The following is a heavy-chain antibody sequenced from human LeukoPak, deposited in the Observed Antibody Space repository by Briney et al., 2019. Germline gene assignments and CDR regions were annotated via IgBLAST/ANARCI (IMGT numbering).Heavy chain of an antibody. D-gene: IGHD3-10*01. CDR2: INPNSGGT. CDR1: GYTFTGYY. Sequence: ASVKVSCKASGYTFTGYYMHWVRQAPGQGLEWMGWINPNSGGTNYAQKFQGRVTMTRGTSISTAYMELSRLRSDDTAVYYCARVGITMVRGVKHWFDPWGQGTLVTVSS. V-gene: IGHV1-2*02. CDR3: ARVGITMVRGVKHWFDP. J-gene: IGHJ5*02.